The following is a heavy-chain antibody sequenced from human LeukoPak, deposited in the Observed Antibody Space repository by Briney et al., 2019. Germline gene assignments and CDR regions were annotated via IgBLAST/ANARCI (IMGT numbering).Heavy chain of an antibody. CDR3: TTDPNPFYYDSSGYYYDAFDI. CDR2: IKSKTDGGTT. Sequence: GGSLRLSCAASGFTFSNAWMSWVRQAPGKGREWVGRIKSKTDGGTTDYAAPVKGRFTISRDDSKNTLYLQMNSLKTEDTAVYYCTTDPNPFYYDSSGYYYDAFDIWGQGTMVTVSS. D-gene: IGHD3-22*01. J-gene: IGHJ3*02. V-gene: IGHV3-15*01. CDR1: GFTFSNAW.